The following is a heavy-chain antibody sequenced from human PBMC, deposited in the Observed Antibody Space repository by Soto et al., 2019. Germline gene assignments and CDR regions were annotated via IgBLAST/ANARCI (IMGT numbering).Heavy chain of an antibody. V-gene: IGHV4-61*01. D-gene: IGHD3-3*01. CDR2: IYYSGST. J-gene: IGHJ5*02. CDR1: GGSVSSGSYY. Sequence: KPSETLSLTCTVSGGSVSSGSYYWSWIRQPPGKGLEWIGYIYYSGSTNYNPSLKSRVTISVDTSKNQFSLKLSSVTAADTAVYYCAKTRRSGYSYNWFDPWGQGTLVTVSS. CDR3: AKTRRSGYSYNWFDP.